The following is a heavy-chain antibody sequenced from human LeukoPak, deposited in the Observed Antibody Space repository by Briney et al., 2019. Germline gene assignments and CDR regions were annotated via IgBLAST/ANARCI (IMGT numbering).Heavy chain of an antibody. V-gene: IGHV1-8*03. CDR3: ARGAGGGAWELIQRAFDI. Sequence: GASVKVSCKASGYTFTSYDINWVRQATGQGLEWMGWMNPNSGNTGYAQKFQGRVTITRNTSISTAYMELSSLRSEDTAVYYCARGAGGGAWELIQRAFDIWGQGTMVTVSS. CDR2: MNPNSGNT. CDR1: GYTFTSYD. D-gene: IGHD1-26*01. J-gene: IGHJ3*02.